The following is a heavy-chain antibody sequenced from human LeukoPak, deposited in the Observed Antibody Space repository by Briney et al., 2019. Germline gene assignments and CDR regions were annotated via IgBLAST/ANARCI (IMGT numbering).Heavy chain of an antibody. CDR1: GFTFSSHW. CDR2: ISADVSVT. Sequence: GGSLRLSCAASGFTFSSHWMHWVRQAPGKGLVWVSRISADVSVTTYADSVKGRFTISRDNAKNTLYLQMNSLRAEDTAVYYCARAHLAVAGRTADYWGQGTLATVSS. CDR3: ARAHLAVAGRTADY. D-gene: IGHD6-19*01. V-gene: IGHV3-74*01. J-gene: IGHJ4*02.